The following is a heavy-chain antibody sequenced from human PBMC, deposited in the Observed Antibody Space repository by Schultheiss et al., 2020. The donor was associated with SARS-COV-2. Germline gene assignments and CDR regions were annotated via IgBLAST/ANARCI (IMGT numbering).Heavy chain of an antibody. Sequence: GGSLRLSCAASGFTFSSYAMHWVRQAPGQGLEWVAVISYDGSNKYYADSVKGRFTISRDNSNNTLYLQTNSQRAEDTAVYYCARDSGYSSSLDYWGQGTLVTVSS. D-gene: IGHD6-13*01. CDR1: GFTFSSYA. J-gene: IGHJ4*02. CDR3: ARDSGYSSSLDY. V-gene: IGHV3-30*04. CDR2: ISYDGSNK.